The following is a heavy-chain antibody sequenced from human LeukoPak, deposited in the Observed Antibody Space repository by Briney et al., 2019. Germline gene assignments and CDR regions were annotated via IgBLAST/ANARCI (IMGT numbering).Heavy chain of an antibody. V-gene: IGHV3-7*03. D-gene: IGHD2-15*01. CDR2: MNQDGSEK. Sequence: GGSLRLSCAASGFSFNTYWMTWVRQAPGKGLEGVANMNQDGSEKYYVDSVKGRFTISRDNAKNSLYVQMNSLRAEDTAVYYCARVNREYCSGGDCWGWLDPWGQGILVTVSS. J-gene: IGHJ5*02. CDR3: ARVNREYCSGGDCWGWLDP. CDR1: GFSFNTYW.